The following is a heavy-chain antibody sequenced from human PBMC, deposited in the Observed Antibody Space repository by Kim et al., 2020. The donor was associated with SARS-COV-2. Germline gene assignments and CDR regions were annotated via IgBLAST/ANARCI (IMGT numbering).Heavy chain of an antibody. J-gene: IGHJ5*02. V-gene: IGHV3-74*01. D-gene: IGHD3-22*01. CDR3: AKVGDYVSSGFYAFFRS. Sequence: SVKGRFTISRDNAKNKLYLQMNGLRTEDTAVYYCAKVGDYVSSGFYAFFRSWSQGTRVTVSS.